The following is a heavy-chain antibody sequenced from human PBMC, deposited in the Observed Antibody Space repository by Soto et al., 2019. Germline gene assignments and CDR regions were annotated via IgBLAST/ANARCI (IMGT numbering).Heavy chain of an antibody. D-gene: IGHD7-27*01. CDR3: ARVSLLELGIPDKYFDY. CDR1: GYTFTSYG. V-gene: IGHV1-18*01. Sequence: QVQLVQSGAEVKKPGASVKVSCKASGYTFTSYGISWVRQAPGQGLEWMGWISAYNGNTNYAQKLQGRVTMTTDTSXSXXYMELRSLRSDDTAVYYCARVSLLELGIPDKYFDYWGQGTLVTVSS. J-gene: IGHJ4*02. CDR2: ISAYNGNT.